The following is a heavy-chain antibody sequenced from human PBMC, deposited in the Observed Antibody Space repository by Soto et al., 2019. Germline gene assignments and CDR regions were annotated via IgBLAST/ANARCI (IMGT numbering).Heavy chain of an antibody. Sequence: QVQLVQSGAEVKKPGASVKVSCQVSGYTLTELSMHWVRQAPGKGLEWMGGFDPEDDETIYAQKFQGRVTMTEDTSTDTAYMELSSLRSEDTAVYYCATPLVTAISGLVWFDPWGQGTLVTVSS. CDR3: ATPLVTAISGLVWFDP. CDR1: GYTLTELS. D-gene: IGHD2-21*02. V-gene: IGHV1-24*01. J-gene: IGHJ5*02. CDR2: FDPEDDET.